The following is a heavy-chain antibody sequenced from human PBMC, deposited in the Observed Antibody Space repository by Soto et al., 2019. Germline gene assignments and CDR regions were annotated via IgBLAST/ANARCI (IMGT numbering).Heavy chain of an antibody. V-gene: IGHV4-59*01. J-gene: IGHJ4*02. CDR1: GGSISGSY. CDR2: IYYSGST. Sequence: ETLSLTCSVSGGSISGSYWSWIRQTPGKGLEWIAYIYYSGSTNYNPSLKSRVTISVDTSKNQCSLKLSSVTAADTAVYYCARASYYSDSFGYFLDSWGQGTLVTVSS. CDR3: ARASYYSDSFGYFLDS. D-gene: IGHD3-22*01.